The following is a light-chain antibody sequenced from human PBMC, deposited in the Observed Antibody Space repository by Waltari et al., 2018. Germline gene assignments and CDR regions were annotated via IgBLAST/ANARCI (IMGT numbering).Light chain of an antibody. CDR2: WAA. CDR3: QQYYSTPYT. V-gene: IGKV4-1*01. Sequence: DIVMTQSPDSLAVSLGERATSNCKSRQRVLYSSNSQNYLAWYQQKPGQPPKLLIYWAAIRESGVPDRFSGSESGTDFTLNISSLQAEDVAVYYCQQYYSTPYTFGPGTKLEIK. J-gene: IGKJ2*01. CDR1: QRVLYSSNSQNY.